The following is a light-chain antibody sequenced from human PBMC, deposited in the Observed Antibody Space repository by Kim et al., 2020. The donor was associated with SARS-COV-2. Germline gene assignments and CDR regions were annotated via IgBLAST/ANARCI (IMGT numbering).Light chain of an antibody. Sequence: VSVGDRVTITCRASQSITNSLAWYQQKPGKVPQLLFYAASALQSGVPARFSGSGSGTDFTLTISSLQPEDVATYYCQKYNSAPWTFGQGTKVDIK. V-gene: IGKV1-27*01. J-gene: IGKJ1*01. CDR3: QKYNSAPWT. CDR1: QSITNS. CDR2: AAS.